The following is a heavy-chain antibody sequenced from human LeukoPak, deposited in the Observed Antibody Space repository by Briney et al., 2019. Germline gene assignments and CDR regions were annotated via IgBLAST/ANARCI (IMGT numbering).Heavy chain of an antibody. D-gene: IGHD4-11*01. Sequence: SETLSLTCTVSGDSITSHYWSWVRQAPGKGLERIGYIFYSGSTNYSPSLKSLVTISVATSRNQFSLRLKSVTAADTAVYFCARTGDYSRSTGGWFDPWGQGTLVTVSS. CDR1: GDSITSHY. CDR3: ARTGDYSRSTGGWFDP. J-gene: IGHJ5*02. CDR2: IFYSGST. V-gene: IGHV4-59*11.